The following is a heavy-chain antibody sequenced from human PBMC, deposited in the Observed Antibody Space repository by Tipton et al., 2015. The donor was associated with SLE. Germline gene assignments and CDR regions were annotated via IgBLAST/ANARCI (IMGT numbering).Heavy chain of an antibody. CDR2: IYATGTT. J-gene: IGHJ4*02. CDR1: GGSLSSYY. D-gene: IGHD2-15*01. V-gene: IGHV4-4*08. Sequence: GLVKPSETLSLACSVSGGSLSSYYWSWIRQSPDRGLQWIGNIYATGTTNYNPSLKGRLSMSIDTSKSQVTLKLTSVTAADSALYYCARGSWDMDNWGPGTLVTVSP. CDR3: ARGSWDMDN.